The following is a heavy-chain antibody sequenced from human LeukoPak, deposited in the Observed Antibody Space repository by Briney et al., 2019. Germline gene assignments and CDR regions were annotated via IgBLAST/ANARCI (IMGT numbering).Heavy chain of an antibody. CDR3: AKRATVTTTYNYYYMDV. V-gene: IGHV3-23*01. J-gene: IGHJ6*03. D-gene: IGHD4-17*01. Sequence: GGSLRLSRAASGFTFSSYAMSWVRQAPGKGLEWVSGIRGSGRIANLADSVQGRFTISRDNSKNTLYLQMNSLRAEDSAIYYCAKRATVTTTYNYYYMDVWGKGTTVIVSS. CDR1: GFTFSSYA. CDR2: IRGSGRIA.